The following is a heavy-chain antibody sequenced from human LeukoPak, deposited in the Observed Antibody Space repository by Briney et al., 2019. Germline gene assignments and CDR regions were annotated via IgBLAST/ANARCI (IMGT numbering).Heavy chain of an antibody. D-gene: IGHD3-16*01. CDR1: GFTFSSYG. V-gene: IGHV3-30*18. J-gene: IGHJ6*02. CDR3: AKDGGYYYYGMDV. Sequence: GRSLRLSCAASGFTFSSYGMHWVRQAPGKGLEWVAVISYDGSNKYYADSVKGRFTISRDNSKNTLYLQMNSLRAEDTAVYYCAKDGGYYYYGMDVWGQGTTVTVSS. CDR2: ISYDGSNK.